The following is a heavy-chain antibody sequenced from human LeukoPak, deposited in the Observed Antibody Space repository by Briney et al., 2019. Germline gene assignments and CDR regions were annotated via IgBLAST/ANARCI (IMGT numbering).Heavy chain of an antibody. CDR1: RFSFSNYW. J-gene: IGHJ1*01. V-gene: IGHV3-74*01. CDR2: VKSDGSNP. Sequence: GGSLRPSCAASRFSFSNYWMHWVRQAPGKGLVWVSRVKSDGSNPSYADSVKGRFTISRDNAENMLYLQMNTLGAEDTAVYYCTRDDCSGGSCYEYFQDWGQGTLVTVSS. D-gene: IGHD2-15*01. CDR3: TRDDCSGGSCYEYFQD.